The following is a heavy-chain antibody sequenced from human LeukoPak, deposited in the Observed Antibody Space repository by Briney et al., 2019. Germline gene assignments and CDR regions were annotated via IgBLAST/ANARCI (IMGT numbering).Heavy chain of an antibody. V-gene: IGHV1-18*01. CDR1: GYTFTSYG. Sequence: GASVKVSCKASGYTFTSYGISWVRQAPGQGLEWMGWISAYNGNTNYAQKLQGRVTMTTDTSTSTAYMELRSLRSDDTAVYYCARDSLYYGHERFDPWGQGTLVTVSS. D-gene: IGHD3-10*01. CDR2: ISAYNGNT. J-gene: IGHJ5*02. CDR3: ARDSLYYGHERFDP.